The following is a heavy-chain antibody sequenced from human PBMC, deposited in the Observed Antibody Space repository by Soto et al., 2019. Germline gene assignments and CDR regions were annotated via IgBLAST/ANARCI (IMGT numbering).Heavy chain of an antibody. CDR3: AKPAGGFFYDAFDV. Sequence: EVQLLESGGGLVQPGGSLRLSCAASGFTFINYAMSWVRQAPGKGLEWVSAVTGSGGSTYYADSVKGRFTISRDNSNNTLYLQLNSLRADDTAVYYCAKPAGGFFYDAFDVWGQGTVVTVSS. V-gene: IGHV3-23*01. CDR2: VTGSGGST. CDR1: GFTFINYA. D-gene: IGHD6-13*01. J-gene: IGHJ3*01.